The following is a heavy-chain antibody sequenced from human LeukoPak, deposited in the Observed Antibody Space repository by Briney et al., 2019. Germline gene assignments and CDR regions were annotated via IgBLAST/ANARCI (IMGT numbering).Heavy chain of an antibody. J-gene: IGHJ6*04. CDR3: ARDRYCSSTSCRRDLYYYYGMDV. CDR1: GFTFSSYW. V-gene: IGHV3-7*03. CDR2: IKQDGSEK. Sequence: PGGSLRPSCAASGFTFSSYWMSWVRQAPGKGLEWVANIKQDGSEKYYVDSVKGRFTISRDNAKNSLYLQMNSLRAEDTAVYYCARDRYCSSTSCRRDLYYYYGMDVWGKGATVTVSS. D-gene: IGHD2-2*01.